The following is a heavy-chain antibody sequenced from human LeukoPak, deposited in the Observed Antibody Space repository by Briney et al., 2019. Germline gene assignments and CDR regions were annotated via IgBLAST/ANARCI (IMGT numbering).Heavy chain of an antibody. J-gene: IGHJ4*02. CDR2: INNSGGTT. V-gene: IGHV3-23*01. CDR3: TSQAYVGNGRYYSDN. Sequence: QPGGSLRLPCSTSGFTFSTYTMTWVRQAPGRGLEWVATINNSGGTTYYADSVKGRFTVSRDNSNNTLYLQLESLRAEDTAVYSCTSQAYVGNGRYYSDNWGQGTLVTVSS. D-gene: IGHD3-10*01. CDR1: GFTFSTYT.